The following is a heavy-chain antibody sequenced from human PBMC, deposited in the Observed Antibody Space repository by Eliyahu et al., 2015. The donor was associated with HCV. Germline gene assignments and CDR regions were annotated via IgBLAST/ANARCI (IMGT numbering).Heavy chain of an antibody. CDR1: GFTFSDHH. CDR2: ISGSGSTT. CDR3: AKDRDAFDI. V-gene: IGHV3-11*01. J-gene: IGHJ3*02. Sequence: QVQLVESGGGLVKPGGSLRLSCXASGFTFSDHHMSWIRQAPGKGLEWVSYISGSGSTTFYADSVKGRFTISRDNAKHSLYLQMNSLRADDTAVYYCAKDRDAFDIWGQGTMVTVSS.